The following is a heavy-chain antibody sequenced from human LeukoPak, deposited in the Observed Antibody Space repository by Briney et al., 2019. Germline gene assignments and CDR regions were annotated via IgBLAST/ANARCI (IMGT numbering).Heavy chain of an antibody. V-gene: IGHV4-39*07. J-gene: IGHJ5*02. CDR3: ARSPPMVRGVIIKGWFDP. D-gene: IGHD3-10*01. CDR1: GGSISSSNYY. Sequence: SETLSLTCTVSGGSISSSNYYWGWIRQPPGKGLEWIGSIYYSGSTYYNPSLKSRVTISVDTSKNQFSLKLSSVTAADTAVYYCARSPPMVRGVIIKGWFDPWGQGTLVTVSS. CDR2: IYYSGST.